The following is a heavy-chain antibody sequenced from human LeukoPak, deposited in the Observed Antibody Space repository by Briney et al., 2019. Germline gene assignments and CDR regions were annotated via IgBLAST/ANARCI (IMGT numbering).Heavy chain of an antibody. CDR2: ISAYNGNT. CDR3: ARDQLYYYDSSGYYPPGYYYGMDV. CDR1: GYTFTSYG. V-gene: IGHV1-18*01. J-gene: IGHJ6*02. D-gene: IGHD3-22*01. Sequence: ASVKVSCKASGYTFTSYGISWVRQAPGQGLEWMGWISAYNGNTNYAQKLQGRVTMTRDTSISTAYMELSRLRSDDTAVYYCARDQLYYYDSSGYYPPGYYYGMDVWGQGTTVTVSS.